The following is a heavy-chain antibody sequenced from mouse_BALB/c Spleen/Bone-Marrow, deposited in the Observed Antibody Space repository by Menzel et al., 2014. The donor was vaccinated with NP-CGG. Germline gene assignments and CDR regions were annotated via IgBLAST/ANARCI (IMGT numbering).Heavy chain of an antibody. CDR3: AFYYYGSSLFAY. D-gene: IGHD1-1*01. CDR2: IDPANGNT. J-gene: IGHJ3*01. CDR1: GFNIXDTY. Sequence: VQLQQSGAELVKPGASVKLSCTASGFNIXDTYMRWVKQRPEQGLEWIGRIDPANGNTKYDPKFQGKATITADTSSNTAYLQLSSLTSEDTAVYYCAFYYYGSSLFAYWGQGTLVTVSA. V-gene: IGHV14-3*02.